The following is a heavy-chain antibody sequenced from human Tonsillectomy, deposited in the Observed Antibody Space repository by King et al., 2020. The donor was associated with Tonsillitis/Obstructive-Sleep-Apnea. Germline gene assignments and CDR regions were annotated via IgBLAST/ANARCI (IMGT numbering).Heavy chain of an antibody. Sequence: VQLVESGGGLVQPGGSLRLSCAASGFTFSSYWMSWVRQAPGKGLEWVANINQDGSEKYYVDSVKGRFTISRDNAKNSLYLQMNSLRAEDTAVYYCARGYCSGGSCYSIYRSFDYCGQGTLVTVSS. V-gene: IGHV3-7*04. J-gene: IGHJ4*02. CDR2: INQDGSEK. D-gene: IGHD2-15*01. CDR3: ARGYCSGGSCYSIYRSFDY. CDR1: GFTFSSYW.